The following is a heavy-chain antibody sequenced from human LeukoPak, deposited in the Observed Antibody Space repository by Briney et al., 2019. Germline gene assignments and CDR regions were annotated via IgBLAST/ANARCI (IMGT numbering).Heavy chain of an antibody. J-gene: IGHJ4*02. CDR2: IYYSGSP. V-gene: IGHV4-59*01. CDR3: ARVGVDYSGNIIKYFFDY. Sequence: SETLSLTCTVSGGSISSSYWSWIRQPPGKGLEWIGYIYYSGSPNYNPSLKSRVTISVDTSKNQFSLKLTSVTAADTAVYYCARVGVDYSGNIIKYFFDYWGQGTLVTVSS. D-gene: IGHD4-23*01. CDR1: GGSISSSY.